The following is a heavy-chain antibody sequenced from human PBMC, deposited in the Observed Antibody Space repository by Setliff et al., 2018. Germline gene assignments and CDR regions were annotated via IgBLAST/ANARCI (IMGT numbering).Heavy chain of an antibody. Sequence: GASVKVSCKASGYTFTSYDINWVRQAPGQGLEWMGWISAYNGYTNYAQKLQGRVTMTTDTSTSTAYRELRSLRSDDTAVYYCAREVGSRLDYWGQGTLVTGSS. J-gene: IGHJ4*02. CDR3: AREVGSRLDY. V-gene: IGHV1-18*01. CDR1: GYTFTSYD. D-gene: IGHD6-13*01. CDR2: ISAYNGYT.